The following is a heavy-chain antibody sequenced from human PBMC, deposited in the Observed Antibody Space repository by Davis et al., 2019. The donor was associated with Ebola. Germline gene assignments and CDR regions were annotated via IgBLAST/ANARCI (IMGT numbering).Heavy chain of an antibody. Sequence: GESLKISCAASGFTLSSYGLHWVRQAPGKGLEWVAVISYDGSNKYYADSVKGRFTISRDNSKNTLYLQLNSLRADDTALYYCAKASGCGGHCLYYFDSWGQGTLVTVSS. J-gene: IGHJ4*02. CDR1: GFTLSSYG. CDR3: AKASGCGGHCLYYFDS. V-gene: IGHV3-33*05. D-gene: IGHD2-21*02. CDR2: ISYDGSNK.